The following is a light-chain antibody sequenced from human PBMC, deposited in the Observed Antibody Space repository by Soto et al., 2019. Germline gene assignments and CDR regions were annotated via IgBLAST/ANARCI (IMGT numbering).Light chain of an antibody. CDR1: QSVSSSY. V-gene: IGKV3-20*01. CDR3: QQYGSSPWT. J-gene: IGKJ1*01. CDR2: GAS. Sequence: EIVLTQSPGTLSLSPGERATLSCRASQSVSSSYLAWYQQKPGQAPRLLIYGASSRATGIPDRFSGSGSGTDFTLTISRLEPEDLALYYCQQYGSSPWTFGQGNKVEI.